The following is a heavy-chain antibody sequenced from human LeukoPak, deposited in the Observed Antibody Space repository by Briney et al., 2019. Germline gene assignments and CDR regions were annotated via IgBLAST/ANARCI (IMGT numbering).Heavy chain of an antibody. Sequence: GGSLRLSCAASGFAFRTYAMTWVRQAPARGLEWVAAISGRGDSTYYADSVKGRFTISRDNSKNTLYLQMNSLRAEDTAVYYCARDLHYYDSSGYYYDGDGFDYWGQGTLVTVSS. D-gene: IGHD3-22*01. CDR3: ARDLHYYDSSGYYYDGDGFDY. CDR2: ISGRGDST. CDR1: GFAFRTYA. V-gene: IGHV3-23*01. J-gene: IGHJ4*02.